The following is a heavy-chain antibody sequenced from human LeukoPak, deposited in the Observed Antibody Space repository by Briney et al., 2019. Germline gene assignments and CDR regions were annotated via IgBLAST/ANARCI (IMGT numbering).Heavy chain of an antibody. V-gene: IGHV6-1*01. CDR2: TYYRSKWYN. CDR3: ARDLDVVVPAADFNWFDP. D-gene: IGHD2-2*01. J-gene: IGHJ5*02. CDR1: GDSVSSNSAA. Sequence: RTLSLTSALSGDSVSSNSAAWNWIRQSRSRWIEWLGRTYYRSKWYNYYAVSGKSQITINPDTSKNQFSLQLNSVTPEDTAVYYCARDLDVVVPAADFNWFDPWGQGTLVTVSS.